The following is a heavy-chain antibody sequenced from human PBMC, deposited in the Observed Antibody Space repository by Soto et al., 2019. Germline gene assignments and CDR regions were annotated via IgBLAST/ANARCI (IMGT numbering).Heavy chain of an antibody. CDR3: ASGFGVVITLDY. D-gene: IGHD3-3*01. V-gene: IGHV3-33*01. CDR1: GFTFSSYG. Sequence: GGSLRLSCAASGFTFSSYGMHWVRQAPGKGLEWVAVIWYDGSNKYYADSVKGRFTIPRDNSKNTLYPQMNSLRAEDTAVYYCASGFGVVITLDYWGQGTLVTVSS. CDR2: IWYDGSNK. J-gene: IGHJ4*02.